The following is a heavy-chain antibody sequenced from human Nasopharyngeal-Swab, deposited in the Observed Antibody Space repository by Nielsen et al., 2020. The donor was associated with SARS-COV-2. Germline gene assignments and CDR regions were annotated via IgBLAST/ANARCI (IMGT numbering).Heavy chain of an antibody. CDR3: ARGRREWLLYRFYYYYMDV. J-gene: IGHJ6*03. CDR1: GYTFTSYG. CDR2: MNPNSGNT. V-gene: IGHV1-8*02. Sequence: ASVKVSCKASGYTFTSYGISWVRQATGQGLEWMGWMNPNSGNTGYAQKFQGRVTMTRNTSISTAYMELSSLRSEDTAVYYCARGRREWLLYRFYYYYMDVWGKGTTVTVSS. D-gene: IGHD3-3*01.